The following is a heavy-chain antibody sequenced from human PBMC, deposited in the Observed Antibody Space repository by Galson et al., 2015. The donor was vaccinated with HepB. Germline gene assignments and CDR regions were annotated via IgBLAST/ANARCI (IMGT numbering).Heavy chain of an antibody. V-gene: IGHV5-51*03. D-gene: IGHD3-9*01. CDR2: IYPDDSAT. J-gene: IGHJ5*02. CDR1: GYSFSTYW. CDR3: ARDVDWVLDL. Sequence: SGAEVKKPGESLRISCKCSGYSFSTYWIGWVRQMPGKCLEWMGIIYPDDSATRYSPSFQSPVTITVDKSISTASLQLSSLKASDTAVYYCARDVDWVLDLWGQGTLVTVSS.